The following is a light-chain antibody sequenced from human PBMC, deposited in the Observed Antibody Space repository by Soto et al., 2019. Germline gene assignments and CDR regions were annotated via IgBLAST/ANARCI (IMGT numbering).Light chain of an antibody. CDR2: GIS. CDR1: QGIGDT. CDR3: QQYVTSSPRT. V-gene: IGKV3-20*01. J-gene: IGKJ1*01. Sequence: EVVLTQSPATLSVSPGEGVTLSCRASQGIGDTLAWYQHKPGQTPRLLMYGISRRATGIPDRFSGSGSGTDFTLTITRLEPEDFAVYYCQQYVTSSPRTFGQGTKVEIK.